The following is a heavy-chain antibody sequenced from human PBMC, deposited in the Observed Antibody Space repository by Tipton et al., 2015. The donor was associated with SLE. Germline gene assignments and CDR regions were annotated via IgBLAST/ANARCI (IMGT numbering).Heavy chain of an antibody. CDR3: ATHSSRTGDY. D-gene: IGHD6-13*01. Sequence: TLSLTCTVSGYSISSGYYWGWIRQPPGKGLEWLGSIYHSGTTSYKQSLKSRVTISVDTSKNQFSLKLSSVTAADTAVYYCATHSSRTGDYWGQGTLVTVSS. V-gene: IGHV4-38-2*02. J-gene: IGHJ4*02. CDR2: IYHSGTT. CDR1: GYSISSGYY.